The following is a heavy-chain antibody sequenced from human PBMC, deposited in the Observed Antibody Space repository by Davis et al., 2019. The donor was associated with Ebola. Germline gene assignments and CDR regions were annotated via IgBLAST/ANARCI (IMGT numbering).Heavy chain of an antibody. CDR2: IYYSGST. D-gene: IGHD2-2*01. Sequence: GSLRLSCAVSGGSISSGGYSWSWIRQPPGKGLEWIGYIYYSGSTNYNPSLKSRVTISVDTSKNQFSLKLSSVTAADTAVYYCARTVVPAARTYYYYYYMDVWGKGTTVTVSS. V-gene: IGHV4-61*08. J-gene: IGHJ6*03. CDR1: GGSISSGGYS. CDR3: ARTVVPAARTYYYYYYMDV.